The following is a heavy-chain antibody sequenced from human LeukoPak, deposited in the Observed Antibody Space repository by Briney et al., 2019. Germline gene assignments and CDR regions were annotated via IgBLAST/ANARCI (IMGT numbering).Heavy chain of an antibody. J-gene: IGHJ4*02. V-gene: IGHV4-59*08. CDR2: IYYSGST. D-gene: IGHD5-12*01. CDR1: GGSFSGYY. CDR3: AGGYSGYGIDY. Sequence: SETLSLTCAVYGGSFSGYYWSWIRQPPKKRLEWIGYIYYSGSTNYNPSLKSRVTISVDTSKNQFSLKLSSVTAADTAVYYCAGGYSGYGIDYWGQGTLVTVSS.